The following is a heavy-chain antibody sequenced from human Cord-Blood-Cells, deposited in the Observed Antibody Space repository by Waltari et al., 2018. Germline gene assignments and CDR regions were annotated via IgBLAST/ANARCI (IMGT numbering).Heavy chain of an antibody. CDR2: IIPILGIA. CDR3: ARVNGDYNWFDP. Sequence: QVQLVQSGAAVKQRRSSVKVSCKAPDCSSRSSPISWVRQAPGQGLEWMGRIIPILGIANYAQKFQGRVTITADKSTSTAYMELSSLRSEDTAVYYCARVNGDYNWFDPWGQGTLVTVSS. J-gene: IGHJ5*02. CDR1: DCSSRSSP. D-gene: IGHD4-17*01. V-gene: IGHV1-69*04.